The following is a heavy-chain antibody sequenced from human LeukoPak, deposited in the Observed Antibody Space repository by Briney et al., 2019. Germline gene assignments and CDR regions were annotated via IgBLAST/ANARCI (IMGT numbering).Heavy chain of an antibody. D-gene: IGHD6-25*01. J-gene: IGHJ5*02. V-gene: IGHV4-31*03. CDR1: GGSISSGGYY. Sequence: SQTLSLTCTVSGGSISSGGYYWSWIRQHPGKGLEWIGYIYYSGSTYYNPSLKSRVTISVDTSKNQFSLKLNSVTAADTAVYYCAREGSSAWGAPTDPLDPWGQGTLVTVSS. CDR2: IYYSGST. CDR3: AREGSSAWGAPTDPLDP.